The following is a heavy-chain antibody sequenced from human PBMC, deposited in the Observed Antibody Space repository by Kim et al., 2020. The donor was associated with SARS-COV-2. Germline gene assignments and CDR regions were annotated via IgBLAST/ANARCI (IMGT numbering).Heavy chain of an antibody. V-gene: IGHV1-8*01. Sequence: ASVKVSCKASGYTFTSYDINWVRQATGQGLEWMGWMNPNSGNTGYAQKFQGRVTMTRNTSISTAYMELSSLRSEDTAVYYCARGFRAAAGPFYYYYYMDVWGTGITVTV. D-gene: IGHD6-13*01. CDR2: MNPNSGNT. J-gene: IGHJ6*03. CDR3: ARGFRAAAGPFYYYYYMDV. CDR1: GYTFTSYD.